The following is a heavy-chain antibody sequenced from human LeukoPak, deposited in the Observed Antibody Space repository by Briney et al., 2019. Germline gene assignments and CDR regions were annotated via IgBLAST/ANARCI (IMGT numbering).Heavy chain of an antibody. CDR3: ARPSVTVAETAADH. CDR2: ISGSGGTT. V-gene: IGHV3-23*01. CDR1: GFTFSSYA. Sequence: GGSLRLSCAASGFTFSSYAMTWVRQAPGKGLEWVSAISGSGGTTDYADSVKGRFTISRDNSKNSLYLQMNSLRAEDTAVYFCARPSVTVAETAADHWGQGTLVTVCS. J-gene: IGHJ4*02. D-gene: IGHD2/OR15-2a*01.